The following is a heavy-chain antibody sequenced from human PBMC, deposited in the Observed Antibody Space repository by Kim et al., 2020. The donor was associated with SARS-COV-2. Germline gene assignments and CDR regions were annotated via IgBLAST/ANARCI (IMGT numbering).Heavy chain of an antibody. V-gene: IGHV3-7*01. Sequence: GGSLRLSCAASGFTFSSRWISWLRQTPGKGLECVANIKQDGSEKYYVDSVKGRFTISRDNAKSSLYLEMNSLRAEDTAVSYCARDNWYAFDICGQGTMV. CDR2: IKQDGSEK. CDR3: ARDNWYAFDI. D-gene: IGHD1-20*01. CDR1: GFTFSSRW. J-gene: IGHJ3*02.